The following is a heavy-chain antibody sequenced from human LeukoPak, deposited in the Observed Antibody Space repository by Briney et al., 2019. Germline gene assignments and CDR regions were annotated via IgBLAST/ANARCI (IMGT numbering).Heavy chain of an antibody. Sequence: PSETLSLTCTVSGGSISSYYWSWIRQPPGKGLEWIGYIYYSGSTNYNPSLKSRVTISVDTSKNQFSLKLSSVTAADTAVYYCARGRSGYYYYYGMDVWGQGTTVTVSS. J-gene: IGHJ6*02. CDR3: ARGRSGYYYYYGMDV. V-gene: IGHV4-59*08. D-gene: IGHD2-15*01. CDR1: GGSISSYY. CDR2: IYYSGST.